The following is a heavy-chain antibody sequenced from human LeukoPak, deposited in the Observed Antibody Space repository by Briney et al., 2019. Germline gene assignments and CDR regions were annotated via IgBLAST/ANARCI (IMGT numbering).Heavy chain of an antibody. CDR2: IYYSGST. Sequence: PSQTLSLTCTVSGGSISSGGYYWSWIRQHPGKGLEWIGYIYYSGSTYYNPSLKSRVTISVDTSKNQFSLKLSSVTAADTAVYYCARSRLLWFGELLYAFDIWGQGTMVTVSS. J-gene: IGHJ3*02. CDR3: ARSRLLWFGELLYAFDI. D-gene: IGHD3-10*01. CDR1: GGSISSGGYY. V-gene: IGHV4-31*03.